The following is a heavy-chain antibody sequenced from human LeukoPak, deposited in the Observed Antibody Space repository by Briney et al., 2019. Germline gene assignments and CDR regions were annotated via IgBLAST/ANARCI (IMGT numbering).Heavy chain of an antibody. J-gene: IGHJ6*02. Sequence: PAETQCLTCTVCGCSITGYHWSWLRQPPGKGLEWIGNIFHSGVTHYKRSLSSRVAISLDRSKNLVSLNVSSVTAADTAVYYCARGGVYTGMDAWGQRTP. CDR3: ARGGVYTGMDA. CDR2: IFHSGVT. V-gene: IGHV4-30-2*01. D-gene: IGHD2-2*02. CDR1: GCSITGYH.